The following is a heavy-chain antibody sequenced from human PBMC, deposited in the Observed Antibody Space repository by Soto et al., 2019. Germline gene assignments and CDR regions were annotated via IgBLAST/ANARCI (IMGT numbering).Heavy chain of an antibody. CDR3: ARGTVVTHFDY. D-gene: IGHD2-15*01. V-gene: IGHV1-3*05. J-gene: IGHJ4*02. Sequence: QVQLAQSGAEEKKPGASVKVSCKASGYTFTSYAMHWVRQATGQRLEWMGWINAGNGNTKYSQKFQGRVTITRDTSASTAYMELSSLRSQYMAVYYCARGTVVTHFDYWGQGTLVTVSS. CDR2: INAGNGNT. CDR1: GYTFTSYA.